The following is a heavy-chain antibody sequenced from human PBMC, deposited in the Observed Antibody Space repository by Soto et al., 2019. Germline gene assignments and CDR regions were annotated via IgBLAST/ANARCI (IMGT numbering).Heavy chain of an antibody. CDR2: LNQDGSEI. V-gene: IGHV3-7*01. CDR3: ARYRGYSTFDC. CDR1: GLGFRNYW. Sequence: GGSLSLSCVASGLGFRNYWMSWVRQAPGKGLEWVANLNQDGSEINYVDSVKGRFAISRDNAKNSLLLQMNSLRAEDIAVYYCARYRGYSTFDCWVHGPLVTVSS. J-gene: IGHJ4*01. D-gene: IGHD3-22*01.